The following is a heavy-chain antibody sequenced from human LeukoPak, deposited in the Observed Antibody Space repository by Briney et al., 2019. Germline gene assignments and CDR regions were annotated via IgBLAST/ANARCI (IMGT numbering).Heavy chain of an antibody. V-gene: IGHV3-23*01. Sequence: GGSLRLSCAASGFTFSSYAMSWVRQAPGRGLEWVSAISGSGGSTYYADSVKGRFTISRDNSKNTLYLQMNSLRAEDTAVYYCATSSDIVATMGYYFDYWGQGTLVTVSS. J-gene: IGHJ4*02. D-gene: IGHD5-12*01. CDR2: ISGSGGST. CDR3: ATSSDIVATMGYYFDY. CDR1: GFTFSSYA.